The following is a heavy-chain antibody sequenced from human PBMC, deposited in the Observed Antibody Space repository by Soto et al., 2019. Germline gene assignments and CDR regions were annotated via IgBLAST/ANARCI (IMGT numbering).Heavy chain of an antibody. Sequence: PGGSLRLSCIASGFTFSSYAMTWVRQAPGEGLEWVSTISASATNTYYADSVKGRSTISRDTSNNTLYLQMNSLRAEDTAVYYCVRGIQGNYWGQGTLVTVSS. V-gene: IGHV3-23*01. CDR1: GFTFSSYA. CDR2: ISASATNT. CDR3: VRGIQGNY. J-gene: IGHJ4*02.